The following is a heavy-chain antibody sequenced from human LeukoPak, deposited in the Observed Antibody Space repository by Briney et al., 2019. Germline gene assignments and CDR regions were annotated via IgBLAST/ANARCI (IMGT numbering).Heavy chain of an antibody. CDR2: IYVGGTT. J-gene: IGHJ4*02. Sequence: GGSLRLSCAASGLTVTNNYMSWVRQAPGKGLEWVSVIYVGGTTYYPDSLKGRFTISADSSKNTVYLQINSLRAEDTAVYYCARGSPGEANFFQYWGQGTLVTVSS. V-gene: IGHV3-66*01. CDR1: GLTVTNNY. D-gene: IGHD3-10*01. CDR3: ARGSPGEANFFQY.